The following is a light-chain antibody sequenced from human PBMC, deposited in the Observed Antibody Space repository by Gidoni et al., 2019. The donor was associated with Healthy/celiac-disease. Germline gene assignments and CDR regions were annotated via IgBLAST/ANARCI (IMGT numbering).Light chain of an antibody. Sequence: EIVLTQSPGTLSLSPGERATLSCRASQSVSSSYLAWYQQKPGQAPRLLIYGASSRATGIPDRFSGSGSGTDFTLTISRLEPEDFAVYYCQQYGSSPVGTFGQXTKVEIK. CDR2: GAS. J-gene: IGKJ1*01. V-gene: IGKV3-20*01. CDR3: QQYGSSPVGT. CDR1: QSVSSSY.